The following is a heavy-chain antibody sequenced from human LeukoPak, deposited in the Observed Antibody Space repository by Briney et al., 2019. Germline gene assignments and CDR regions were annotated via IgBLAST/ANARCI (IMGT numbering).Heavy chain of an antibody. D-gene: IGHD6-13*01. CDR2: IRSSSSTI. CDR1: GFTFSSYS. Sequence: SGGSLRLSCAASGFTFSSYSMNWVRQAPGKGLEWVSYIRSSSSTIYYADSVKGRFTISRDNAKNSLYLQMNSLRAEDTALYYCARLKAAAGSNFDYWGQGTLVTVSS. V-gene: IGHV3-48*01. CDR3: ARLKAAAGSNFDY. J-gene: IGHJ4*02.